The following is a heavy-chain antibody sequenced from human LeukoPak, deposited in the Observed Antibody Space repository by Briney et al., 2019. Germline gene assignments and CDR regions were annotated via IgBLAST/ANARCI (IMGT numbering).Heavy chain of an antibody. J-gene: IGHJ4*02. D-gene: IGHD2-8*01. CDR3: AKDGCTNGVCKRTYYFDY. CDR1: GFTFSSYG. V-gene: IGHV3-30*18. Sequence: PGGSLRLSCAASGFTFSSYGMHWVRQAPGKGLEWVAVISYDGSNKYYADSVKGRFTISRDNSKNTLYLQMNSLRAEDTAVYYYAKDGCTNGVCKRTYYFDYWGQGTLVTVSS. CDR2: ISYDGSNK.